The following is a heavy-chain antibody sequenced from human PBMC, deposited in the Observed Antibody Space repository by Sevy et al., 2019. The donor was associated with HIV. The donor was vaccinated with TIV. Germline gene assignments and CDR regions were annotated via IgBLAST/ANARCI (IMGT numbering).Heavy chain of an antibody. J-gene: IGHJ4*02. CDR2: LSFGCGKI. CDR3: AREGCTRPHDY. CDR1: GFAFYDYS. V-gene: IGHV3-23*01. Sequence: GESLKISCAASGFAFYDYSMSWIRQAPGKGLEWVATLSFGCGKINYADSVKGRFTISGDNSKNSFYLQMDNLRVEDTALYYCAREGCTRPHDYWGQGTRVTVSS. D-gene: IGHD2-8*01.